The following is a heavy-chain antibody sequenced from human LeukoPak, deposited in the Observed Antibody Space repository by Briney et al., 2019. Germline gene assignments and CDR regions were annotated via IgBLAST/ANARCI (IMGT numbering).Heavy chain of an antibody. D-gene: IGHD3-22*01. Sequence: GASVKVSCKASGYTFTSYGISWVRQAPGQGLEWMGWISAYNGNTNYAQKRQGRVTMTTDTSTSTAYMELRSLRSDDTAVYYCARDFARPPYYYDSSGYLAPFDYWGQGTLVTVSS. V-gene: IGHV1-18*01. CDR1: GYTFTSYG. CDR3: ARDFARPPYYYDSSGYLAPFDY. CDR2: ISAYNGNT. J-gene: IGHJ4*02.